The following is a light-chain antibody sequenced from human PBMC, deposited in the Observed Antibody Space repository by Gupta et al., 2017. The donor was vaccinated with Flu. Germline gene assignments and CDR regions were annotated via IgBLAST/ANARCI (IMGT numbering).Light chain of an antibody. CDR3: QQSYSSPWT. V-gene: IGKV1-39*01. CDR2: TAS. CDR1: QSISNS. J-gene: IGKJ1*01. Sequence: PSSLAASVGDRVTITCRASQSISNSLNWYQQKPGKAPQVLIYTASSLQSGVPSRFSGSGSGTDFTLTINSLQPEDFATYSCQQSYSSPWTFGQGTKVEV.